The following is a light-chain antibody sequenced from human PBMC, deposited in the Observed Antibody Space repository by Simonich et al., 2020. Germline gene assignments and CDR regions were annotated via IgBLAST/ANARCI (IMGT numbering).Light chain of an antibody. CDR3: QQYYSTLGT. CDR2: WAS. V-gene: IGKV4-1*01. CDR1: QSVLYSSNNKNY. Sequence: DIVMTQSPDSLAVSLGERATINCKSSQSVLYSSNNKNYLAWYHQKPGQPPKLLIYWASTREAGVPGRFSGSGSGTDFTLTISSLQAEDVAVYYCQQYYSTLGTFGQGTKVEIK. J-gene: IGKJ1*01.